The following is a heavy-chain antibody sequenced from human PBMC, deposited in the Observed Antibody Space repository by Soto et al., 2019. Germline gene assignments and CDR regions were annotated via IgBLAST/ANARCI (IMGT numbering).Heavy chain of an antibody. CDR2: MYHSGST. CDR1: GYSISSGYY. V-gene: IGHV4-38-2*01. J-gene: IGHJ4*02. D-gene: IGHD1-26*01. Sequence: PSETLSLTCAVSGYSISSGYYWAWVRQPPGKGLEWIGSMYHSGSTFYNPSLKSRVTISVDTSKNQLSLQLTYVIAADTAVSYCVSNGGSYWGFFDLWGKGTLVTVSS. CDR3: VSNGGSYWGFFDL.